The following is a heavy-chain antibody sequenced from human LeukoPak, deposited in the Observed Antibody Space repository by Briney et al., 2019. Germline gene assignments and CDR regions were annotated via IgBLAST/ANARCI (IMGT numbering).Heavy chain of an antibody. Sequence: GGSLRLSCAASGFTFSSYGMSWVRQAPGKGLEWVSAISGSGGSTYYADSVKGRFTISRDNSKNTLYLQMNSLRAEDTAVYYCAKGFGWFDWFDPWGQGTLVTVSS. V-gene: IGHV3-23*01. CDR1: GFTFSSYG. J-gene: IGHJ5*02. D-gene: IGHD3-10*01. CDR2: ISGSGGST. CDR3: AKGFGWFDWFDP.